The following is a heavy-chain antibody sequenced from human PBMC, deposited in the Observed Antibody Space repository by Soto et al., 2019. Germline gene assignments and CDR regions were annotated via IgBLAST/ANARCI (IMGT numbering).Heavy chain of an antibody. CDR3: VKGEYYYDSSGYYPFDY. CDR1: GYSFTSYW. Sequence: PGESLKISCKGSGYSFTSYWIGWVRQMPGKGLEWMGIIYPGDSDTRYSPSFQGQVTISADKSISTAYLQWSSLKASDTAVYYCVKGEYYYDSSGYYPFDYWGQGTLVTVSS. J-gene: IGHJ4*02. D-gene: IGHD3-22*01. V-gene: IGHV5-51*01. CDR2: IYPGDSDT.